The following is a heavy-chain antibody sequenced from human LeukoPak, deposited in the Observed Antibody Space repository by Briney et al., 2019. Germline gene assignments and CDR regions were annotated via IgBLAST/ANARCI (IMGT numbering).Heavy chain of an antibody. J-gene: IGHJ6*03. V-gene: IGHV1-8*01. CDR2: MNPNSGNT. CDR1: GYTFTSYD. Sequence: ASVKVSCKASGYTFTSYDLNWVGQATGQGLEWMGWMNPNSGNTGYAQKFQGRVTMTRNTSISTAYMELSSLRSEDTAVYYCARGGPLYYYYYYMDVWGKGTTVTVSS. CDR3: ARGGPLYYYYYYMDV.